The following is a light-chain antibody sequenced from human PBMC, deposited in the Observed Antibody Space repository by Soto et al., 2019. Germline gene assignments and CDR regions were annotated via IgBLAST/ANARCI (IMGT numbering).Light chain of an antibody. Sequence: QSALTQPASVSGSPGQSITISCAGTSSDVGTYNYVSWYQQHPGKAPKLMIYDVTNRPSGVSDRFSGSKSCNTASLTISGLQAEDEADYYCSSYTSSTTSVVFGGGTKLTVL. J-gene: IGLJ2*01. CDR3: SSYTSSTTSVV. V-gene: IGLV2-14*01. CDR2: DVT. CDR1: SSDVGTYNY.